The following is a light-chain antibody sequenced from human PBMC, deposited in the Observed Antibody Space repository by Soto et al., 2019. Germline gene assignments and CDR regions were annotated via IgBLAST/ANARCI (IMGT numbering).Light chain of an antibody. CDR2: GNS. CDR1: SSNIGAGYD. J-gene: IGLJ2*01. Sequence: QSVLTQPPSVSGAPGQRVTISCTGSSSNIGAGYDVLWYQQLPGTAPKLLIYGNSNRPSGVPDRFSGSKSGTSASLAITGLQAEDEADYYCQSYDSSLSGSDVVFGGGTKLT. V-gene: IGLV1-40*01. CDR3: QSYDSSLSGSDVV.